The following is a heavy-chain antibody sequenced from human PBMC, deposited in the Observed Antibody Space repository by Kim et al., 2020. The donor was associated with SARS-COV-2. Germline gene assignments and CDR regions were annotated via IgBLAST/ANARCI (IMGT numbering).Heavy chain of an antibody. V-gene: IGHV1-2*02. CDR2: INPNSGVT. D-gene: IGHD6-19*01. CDR3: ARPKYSSGWYVFDY. J-gene: IGHJ4*02. Sequence: ASVKVSCKASGYTFTGYYMHWVRQAPGQGLEWMGWINPNSGVTNYAQKFQGRVTMTRDTSISTAYMELSRLRSDDTAVYYCARPKYSSGWYVFDYWGQGTLVTVSS. CDR1: GYTFTGYY.